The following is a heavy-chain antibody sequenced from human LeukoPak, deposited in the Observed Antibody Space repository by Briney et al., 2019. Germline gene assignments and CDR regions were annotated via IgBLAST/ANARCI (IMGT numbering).Heavy chain of an antibody. CDR3: ARTIYSGSYYGGYYFDY. Sequence: GGSLRLSCAASGFTFDDYGMSWVRHAPGKGLEWVSGINWNGGSTGYADSVKGRFTISRDNAKNSLYLQMNSLRAEDTALYYCARTIYSGSYYGGYYFDYWGQGTLVTVSS. D-gene: IGHD1-26*01. CDR1: GFTFDDYG. J-gene: IGHJ4*02. CDR2: INWNGGST. V-gene: IGHV3-20*04.